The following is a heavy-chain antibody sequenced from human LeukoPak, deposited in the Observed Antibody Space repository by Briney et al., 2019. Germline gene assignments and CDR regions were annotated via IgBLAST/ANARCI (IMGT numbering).Heavy chain of an antibody. J-gene: IGHJ4*02. CDR1: GFTFSSYS. V-gene: IGHV3-21*01. CDR2: ISSSSSYI. Sequence: PGGSLRLSCAAPGFTFSSYSMNWVRQAPGKGLEWVSFISSSSSYIYYADSVKGRFTISRDNSKNTLYLQMNSLRAEDTAVYYCAGGIFDYWGQGTLVTVSS. CDR3: AGGIFDY.